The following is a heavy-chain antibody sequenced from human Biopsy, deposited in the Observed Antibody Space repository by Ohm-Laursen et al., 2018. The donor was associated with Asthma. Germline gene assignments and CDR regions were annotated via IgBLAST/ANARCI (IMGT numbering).Heavy chain of an antibody. CDR1: GGTFSNFA. CDR3: ARCQVGYSSGWSLLLKKIYYSGMDV. J-gene: IGHJ6*02. V-gene: IGHV1-69*13. D-gene: IGHD6-19*01. Sequence: SVKVSCKAPGGTFSNFAISWVRQAPGQGLEWLGGIMTVFGTTNHAKKFQGRVTITADETTSTAYIEVTSLRSEDTAIYYCARCQVGYSSGWSLLLKKIYYSGMDVWGQGTAVTVSS. CDR2: IMTVFGTT.